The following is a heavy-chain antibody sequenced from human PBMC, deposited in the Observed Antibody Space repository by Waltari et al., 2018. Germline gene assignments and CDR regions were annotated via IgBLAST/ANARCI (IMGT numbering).Heavy chain of an antibody. V-gene: IGHV3-7*01. D-gene: IGHD3-22*01. CDR2: IKQDGSEK. J-gene: IGHJ4*02. CDR3: ASLYDSPG. Sequence: EVQLVESGGGLVQPGGSLRLSCAASGFTFSSYCMSWVRQAPGKGLEWVANIKQDGSEKYYVDAVKGRFTISRDNAKNSLYLQMNSLRAEDTAVYYCASLYDSPGWGQGTLVTVSS. CDR1: GFTFSSYC.